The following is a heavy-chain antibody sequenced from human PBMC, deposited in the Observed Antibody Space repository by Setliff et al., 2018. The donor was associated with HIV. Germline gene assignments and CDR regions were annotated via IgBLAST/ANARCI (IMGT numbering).Heavy chain of an antibody. CDR1: GGSISSYF. V-gene: IGHV4-59*01. CDR2: IYYSGST. D-gene: IGHD3-10*01. Sequence: SETLSLTCTVPGGSISSYFWSWIRQPPGKGLEWIGTIYYSGSTNYNPSLESRVTISVDTSKNKFSVTLRSVTTADTAVYYCARDRGRGSGSPTRKFYYYGMDVWGQGTTVTVSS. CDR3: ARDRGRGSGSPTRKFYYYGMDV. J-gene: IGHJ6*02.